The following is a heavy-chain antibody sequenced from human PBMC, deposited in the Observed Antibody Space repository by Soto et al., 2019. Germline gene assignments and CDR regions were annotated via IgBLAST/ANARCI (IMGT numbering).Heavy chain of an antibody. CDR1: GGSVSSGSYY. CDR2: MYYSGST. D-gene: IGHD3-3*01. V-gene: IGHV4-61*01. J-gene: IGHJ3*02. CDR3: ARTRDFWSGNDAFDI. Sequence: SGTLSLTCTVSGGSVSSGSYYWSWIRQPPGKGLEWIGYMYYSGSTNYNPSLKSRVTISLDTSKNQFSLKLSSVTAADTAVYFCARTRDFWSGNDAFDIWGQGTMVT.